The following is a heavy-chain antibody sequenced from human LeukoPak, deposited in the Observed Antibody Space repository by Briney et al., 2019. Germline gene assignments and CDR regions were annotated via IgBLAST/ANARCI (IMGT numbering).Heavy chain of an antibody. V-gene: IGHV4-4*02. Sequence: PSGTLSLTCALSGGSVSSSSWWTWVRQSPRRGLEWIGEVFHDGSTNYNPSLKSRVTISVDKSKNHFSLRLTSVTAADTALYYCARATRGAVRGVVERYFFDSWGQGTLVVVSS. J-gene: IGHJ4*02. CDR1: GGSVSSSSW. D-gene: IGHD3-10*01. CDR2: VFHDGST. CDR3: ARATRGAVRGVVERYFFDS.